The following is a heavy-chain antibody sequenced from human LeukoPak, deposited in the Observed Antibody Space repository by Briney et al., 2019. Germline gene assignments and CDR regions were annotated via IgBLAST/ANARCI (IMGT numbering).Heavy chain of an antibody. CDR2: VSYDGNDK. J-gene: IGHJ4*02. Sequence: PGGSLRLSCAASGFTVSSNYMSWVRQAPGKGLEWVAVVSYDGNDKYYADSVKGRFTISRDKSKNTLYLQMNGLRAEDTAVYYCAKDLYYYDSSGYSALDYWGQGTLVTVSS. V-gene: IGHV3-30*18. CDR3: AKDLYYYDSSGYSALDY. CDR1: GFTVSSNY. D-gene: IGHD3-22*01.